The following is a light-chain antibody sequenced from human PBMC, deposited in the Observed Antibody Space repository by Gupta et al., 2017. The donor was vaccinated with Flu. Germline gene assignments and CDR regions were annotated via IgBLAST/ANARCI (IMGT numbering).Light chain of an antibody. CDR3: QQSDSFPVT. J-gene: IGKJ2*01. Sequence: SVRPSESMSHFLSWYQQKPGQAPTLLIYTASTWPTGVPSRFSGSGSETDFTLTISRLQPEDLATYYCQQSDSFPVTFGQGTKLEIK. CDR2: TAS. CDR1: ESMSHF. V-gene: IGKV1-39*01.